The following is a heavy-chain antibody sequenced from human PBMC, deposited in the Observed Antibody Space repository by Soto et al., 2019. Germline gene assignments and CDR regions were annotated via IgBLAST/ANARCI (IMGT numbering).Heavy chain of an antibody. J-gene: IGHJ4*02. CDR1: GFTFSNYA. D-gene: IGHD6-13*01. V-gene: IGHV3-23*01. CDR3: AKDQGSSWYEIDY. Sequence: EVQLLESGGGLVQPGGSLRLSCAASGFTFSNYAVTWVRQAPGKGLEWVSTISGSGDSTYYADSVKGRFTISRDNSKNTLYLQMNSLRAEETAVYYCAKDQGSSWYEIDYGGEGTLVTVSS. CDR2: ISGSGDST.